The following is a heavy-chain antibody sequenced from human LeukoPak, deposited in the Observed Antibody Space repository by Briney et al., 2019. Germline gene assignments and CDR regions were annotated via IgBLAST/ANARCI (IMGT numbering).Heavy chain of an antibody. Sequence: PSETLSLTCTVSGGSISSSSYYWSWIRQPPGKGLEWIGYIYYSGSTNYNPSLKSRVTISVDTSKNQFSLKLSSVTAADTAVYYCARQGSGYDFEEGYFDYWGQGTLVTVSS. V-gene: IGHV4-61*01. CDR3: ARQGSGYDFEEGYFDY. CDR1: GGSISSSSYY. D-gene: IGHD5-12*01. J-gene: IGHJ4*02. CDR2: IYYSGST.